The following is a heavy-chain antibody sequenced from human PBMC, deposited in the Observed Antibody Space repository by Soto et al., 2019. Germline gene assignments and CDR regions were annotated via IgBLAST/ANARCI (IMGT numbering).Heavy chain of an antibody. CDR2: ISSSSHYI. D-gene: IGHD2-15*01. CDR3: ARTHCRSGGRPRNSHCGLDD. V-gene: IGHV3-21*01. J-gene: IGHJ6*02. CDR1: GFTVSGFS. Sequence: GGSLRLSCTASGFTVSGFSMNWVRQTPEKGLEWVSSISSSSHYIYYADSVEGRFTTSRDNAKNSLLLQMNSLRAEDTALYYCARTHCRSGGRPRNSHCGLDDSGQVHTVTAAS.